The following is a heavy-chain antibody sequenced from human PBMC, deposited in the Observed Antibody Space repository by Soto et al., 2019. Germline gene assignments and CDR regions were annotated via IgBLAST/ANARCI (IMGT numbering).Heavy chain of an antibody. Sequence: PSETLSLTCAVNGGSFSGSYWTWIRQSPGRGLEWIGEINHSGSARYSPSLKSRVTISLDTSNNQFSLKLSSVTAADTAVYYCSRTPYRRQLVRYYYYGLDVWGQGTTVTVSS. J-gene: IGHJ6*02. D-gene: IGHD1-1*01. CDR3: SRTPYRRQLVRYYYYGLDV. V-gene: IGHV4-34*01. CDR1: GGSFSGSY. CDR2: INHSGSA.